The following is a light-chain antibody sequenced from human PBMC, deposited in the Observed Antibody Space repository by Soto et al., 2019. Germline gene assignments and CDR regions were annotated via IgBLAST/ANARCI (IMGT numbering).Light chain of an antibody. Sequence: EIVLTQSPGTLSLCPGESATLSCRASQSVSSTYLAWYQQKPGQAPRLLIYDLSRRTTGIPDRFSASGSGTDFTLTISRLEPEDFAVYYCQQYGSSPRTFGQGTKLEI. CDR2: DLS. CDR1: QSVSSTY. J-gene: IGKJ2*02. V-gene: IGKV3-20*01. CDR3: QQYGSSPRT.